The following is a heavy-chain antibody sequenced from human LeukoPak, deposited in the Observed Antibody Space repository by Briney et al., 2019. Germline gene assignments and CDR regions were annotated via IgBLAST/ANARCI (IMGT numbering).Heavy chain of an antibody. CDR1: GFTFGDYA. J-gene: IGHJ3*02. CDR3: TREGPYNWNDADAFDI. Sequence: PGGSLRLSCTASGFTFGDYAMNWVRQAPGKGLEWVGFIRSKAYGGTTEYAASVKGSFTISRDDSKSIAYLQMNSLKTEDTAVYYCTREGPYNWNDADAFDIWGQGTMVTVSS. D-gene: IGHD1-1*01. CDR2: IRSKAYGGTT. V-gene: IGHV3-49*04.